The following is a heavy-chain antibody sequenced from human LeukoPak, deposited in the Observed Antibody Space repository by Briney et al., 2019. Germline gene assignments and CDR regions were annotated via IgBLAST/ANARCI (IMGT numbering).Heavy chain of an antibody. D-gene: IGHD2-21*02. J-gene: IGHJ4*02. CDR2: IKVGAGST. CDR3: ARGGGDDSAAPFDF. V-gene: IGHV1-46*01. CDR1: GYTFTSYY. Sequence: GASVKVSCKASGYTFTSYYKHWVRRAPGQGFEWMGIIKVGAGSTSYAQKFQGRVTMTRDTSTSTLYMELRSLRSEDTAVYYCARGGGDDSAAPFDFWGQGTLVTVSS.